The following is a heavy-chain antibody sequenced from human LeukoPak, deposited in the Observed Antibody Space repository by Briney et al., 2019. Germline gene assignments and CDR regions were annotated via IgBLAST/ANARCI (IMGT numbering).Heavy chain of an antibody. J-gene: IGHJ3*02. CDR3: ARDPLEWAKRAFDI. CDR1: GFSFSVAW. V-gene: IGHV3-7*01. Sequence: GGSLRLSCVASGFSFSVAWMSWVRQAPGKGLEWVANIKEDGSKRNYVDSVKGRFTISRDNAKNSLYLQMNSLRAEDTAVYFCARDPLEWAKRAFDIWGQGTVVTVSS. CDR2: IKEDGSKR. D-gene: IGHD3-3*01.